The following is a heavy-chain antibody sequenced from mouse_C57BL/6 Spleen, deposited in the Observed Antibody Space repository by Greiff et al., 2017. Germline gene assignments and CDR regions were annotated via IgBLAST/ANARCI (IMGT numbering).Heavy chain of an antibody. J-gene: IGHJ4*01. CDR3: ASNWDPYAMDY. CDR1: GYTFTSYW. V-gene: IGHV1-64*01. CDR2: IHPNSGST. D-gene: IGHD4-1*01. Sequence: QVQLKQPGAELVKPGASVKLSCKASGYTFTSYWMHWVKQRPGQGLEWIGMIHPNSGSTNYNEKFKSKATLTVDKSSSTAYIQLSSLTSEDSAVYYCASNWDPYAMDYWGQGTSVTVSS.